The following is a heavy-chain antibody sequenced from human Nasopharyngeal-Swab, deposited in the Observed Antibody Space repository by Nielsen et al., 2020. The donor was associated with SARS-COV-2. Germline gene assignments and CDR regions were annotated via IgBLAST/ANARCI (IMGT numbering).Heavy chain of an antibody. V-gene: IGHV1-2*06. CDR1: GYTFTGYY. D-gene: IGHD2-15*01. J-gene: IGHJ3*02. Sequence: ASVKVSCKASGYTFTGYYMHWARQAPGQGLEWMGRINPNSGGTNYAQKFQGRVTMTRDTSISTAYMELSRLRSDDTAVYYCAGGVYCSGGSCYSFDAFDIWGQGTMVTVSS. CDR3: AGGVYCSGGSCYSFDAFDI. CDR2: INPNSGGT.